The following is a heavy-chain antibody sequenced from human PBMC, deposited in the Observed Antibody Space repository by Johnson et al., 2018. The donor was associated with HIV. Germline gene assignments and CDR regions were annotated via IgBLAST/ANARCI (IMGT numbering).Heavy chain of an antibody. CDR2: ISGSGGRT. V-gene: IGHV3-23*04. CDR1: GFTFRNYA. Sequence: VQLVESGGDLVQPGGSLRLSCAASGFTFRNYAMSWVRQAPGKGLEWVSAISGSGGRTNYADSVKGRFTISRDNSENTLYLQMSSLRAEDTALYYCARPRVSSGRHGAFDIWGQGTMVTVSS. D-gene: IGHD3-22*01. CDR3: ARPRVSSGRHGAFDI. J-gene: IGHJ3*02.